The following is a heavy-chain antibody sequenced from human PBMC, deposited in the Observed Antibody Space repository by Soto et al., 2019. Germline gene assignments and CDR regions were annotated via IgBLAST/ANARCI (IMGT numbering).Heavy chain of an antibody. V-gene: IGHV4-30-2*06. Sequence: SETLSLTRTVSGASISYGGFSWSWIRQSPGKGLEWIGYISHLESTYFHPSFKSRLTMSIDRTRNQFSLKLSSVTAADMAVYYCARGGGYDSFDYWGQGVLVTVSS. CDR1: GASISYGGFS. CDR3: ARGGGYDSFDY. J-gene: IGHJ4*02. CDR2: ISHLEST. D-gene: IGHD5-12*01.